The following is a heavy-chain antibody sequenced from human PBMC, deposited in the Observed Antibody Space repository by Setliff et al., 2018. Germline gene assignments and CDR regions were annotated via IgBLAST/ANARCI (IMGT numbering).Heavy chain of an antibody. J-gene: IGHJ4*02. CDR2: INQDGSGK. CDR1: GFTFSSFW. V-gene: IGHV3-7*01. Sequence: LRLSCAASGFTFSSFWMSWVRQSPGGGLEWVANINQDGSGKFYVDSVKGRFTISRDNPENTLSLQMTSLRPEDTGIYYCAKVKKPLIRGSGFDYWGRGTLVTVSS. D-gene: IGHD2-8*01. CDR3: AKVKKPLIRGSGFDY.